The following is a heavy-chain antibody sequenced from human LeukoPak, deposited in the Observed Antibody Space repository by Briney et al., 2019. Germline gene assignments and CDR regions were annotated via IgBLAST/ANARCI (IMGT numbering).Heavy chain of an antibody. Sequence: GESLKISCKGSGYSFTNYWIGWVRQMPGKGLEWMGIIYPGDSDTRYSPSFQGQVTISADESISTAYLQWSSLKASDTAMYYCASPTMGSYYYYGMDVWGQGTTDTVSS. J-gene: IGHJ6*02. CDR1: GYSFTNYW. CDR3: ASPTMGSYYYYGMDV. CDR2: IYPGDSDT. V-gene: IGHV5-51*01. D-gene: IGHD3-10*01.